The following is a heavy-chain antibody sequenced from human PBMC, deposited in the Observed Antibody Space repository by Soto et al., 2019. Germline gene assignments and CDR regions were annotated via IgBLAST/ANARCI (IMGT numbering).Heavy chain of an antibody. D-gene: IGHD3-3*01. CDR3: ARGQRFSDWFDP. CDR1: GGAISTYY. J-gene: IGHJ5*02. Sequence: PWETLSLTFTVSGGAISTYYWTWIRQPAGKGLEWIGRIYSSGSTRYNPSLQSRVTMSLDTSNNQFSLRLTSVTAADTAVYSCARGQRFSDWFDPWGQGTLVTVSS. V-gene: IGHV4-4*07. CDR2: IYSSGST.